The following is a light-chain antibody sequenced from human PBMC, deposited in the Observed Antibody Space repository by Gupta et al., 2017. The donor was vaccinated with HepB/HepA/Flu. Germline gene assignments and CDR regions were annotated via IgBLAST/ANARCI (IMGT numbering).Light chain of an antibody. V-gene: IGKV1-39*01. CDR2: AAS. Sequence: DILVTQSPSSLSASVGDRVTITCRASHSISSYLNWYQQKPGKAPKLLIYAASRVQSGVPSRFSGSGSGTDFTLTISRLQPEDFATFFCQQIDSTPWTFGQGTKVEIK. CDR3: QQIDSTPWT. J-gene: IGKJ1*01. CDR1: HSISSY.